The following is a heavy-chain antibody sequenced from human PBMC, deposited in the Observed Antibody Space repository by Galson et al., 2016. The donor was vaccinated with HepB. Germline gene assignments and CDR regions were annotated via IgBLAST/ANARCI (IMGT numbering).Heavy chain of an antibody. CDR3: ARAGAVSNWFAP. CDR1: GFTLSDYG. J-gene: IGHJ5*02. Sequence: SLRLSCAASGFTLSDYGMHWVRQAPGKGLEWVAVIWYDGSNKYYADSVKGRFTISRDNSKNTLYLQMNSLRGDDTAVYYCARAGAVSNWFAPWGQGTLVTVSS. CDR2: IWYDGSNK. V-gene: IGHV3-33*01. D-gene: IGHD4-23*01.